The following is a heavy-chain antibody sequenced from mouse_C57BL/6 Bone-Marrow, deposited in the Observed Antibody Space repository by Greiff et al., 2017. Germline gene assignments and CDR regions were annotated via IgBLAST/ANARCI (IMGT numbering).Heavy chain of an antibody. D-gene: IGHD2-4*01. CDR1: GFTFSSYG. J-gene: IGHJ3*01. V-gene: IGHV5-6*01. CDR2: ISSGGSYT. CDR3: ARYSIDYDYDVPLFAY. Sequence: EVKVVESGGDLVKPGGSLKLSCAASGFTFSSYGMSWVRQTPDKRLEWVATISSGGSYTYFPDSVKGRFTISRDNAKNTLYLQMSSLKSEDTAMDDCARYSIDYDYDVPLFAYWGQGTLVTVSA.